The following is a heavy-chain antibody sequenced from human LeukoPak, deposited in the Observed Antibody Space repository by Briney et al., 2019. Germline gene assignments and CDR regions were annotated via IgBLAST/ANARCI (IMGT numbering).Heavy chain of an antibody. D-gene: IGHD2-15*01. V-gene: IGHV4-59*08. CDR1: GGSISSYY. CDR2: IYYSGST. Sequence: SETLSLTCTVSGGSISSYYWSWIRQPPGKGLEWIGYIYYSGSTNYNPSLKSRVTISVDTSKNQFSLKLSSVTAADTAVYYCARLVVVAATPSDYYNYGMDVRGQGTTVTVSS. CDR3: ARLVVVAATPSDYYNYGMDV. J-gene: IGHJ6*02.